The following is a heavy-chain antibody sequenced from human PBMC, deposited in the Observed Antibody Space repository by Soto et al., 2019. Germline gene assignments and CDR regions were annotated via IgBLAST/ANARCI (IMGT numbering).Heavy chain of an antibody. CDR1: GFTFINYN. Sequence: PGGSRRLACAASGFTFINYNMNWVRQAPGEGLEWVATILILGTTYYADSVKGRFTISRXXXKXXLXXQKXSXTAEDTAVYFCAKKLGTTGGNFFHPWGQGA. J-gene: IGHJ5*02. V-gene: IGHV3-23*01. CDR2: TILILGTT. D-gene: IGHD1-1*01. CDR3: AKKLGTTGGNFFHP.